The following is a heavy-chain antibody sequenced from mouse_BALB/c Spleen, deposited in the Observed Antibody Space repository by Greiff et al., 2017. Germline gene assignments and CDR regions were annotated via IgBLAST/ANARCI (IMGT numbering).Heavy chain of an antibody. Sequence: DVKLQESGPGLVKPSQSLSLTCTVTGYSITSDYAWNWIRQFPGNKLEWMGYISYSGSTSYNPSLKSRISITRDTSKNQFFLQLNSVTTEDTATYYCARSYDGFDYWGQGTTLTVSS. CDR2: ISYSGST. V-gene: IGHV3-2*02. D-gene: IGHD2-12*01. CDR1: GYSITSDYA. CDR3: ARSYDGFDY. J-gene: IGHJ2*01.